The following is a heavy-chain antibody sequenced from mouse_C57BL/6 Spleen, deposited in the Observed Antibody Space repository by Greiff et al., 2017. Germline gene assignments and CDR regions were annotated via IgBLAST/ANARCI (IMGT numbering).Heavy chain of an antibody. CDR3: ARGEYIDGYYVEFAY. CDR2: INPNNGGT. Sequence: VVKPGASVKMSCKASGYTFTDYNMHWVKQSHGKSLEWIGYINPNNGGTSYNQKFKGKATLTVNKSFSTAYMELRSLTSEDSAVYYCARGEYIDGYYVEFAYWGQGTLVTVSA. V-gene: IGHV1-22*01. J-gene: IGHJ3*01. CDR1: GYTFTDYN. D-gene: IGHD2-3*01.